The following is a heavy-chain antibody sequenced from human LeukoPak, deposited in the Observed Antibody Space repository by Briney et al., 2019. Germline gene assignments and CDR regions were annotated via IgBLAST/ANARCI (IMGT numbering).Heavy chain of an antibody. V-gene: IGHV4-39*01. J-gene: IGHJ4*02. CDR3: ARHSSSWSPNPDY. D-gene: IGHD6-13*01. Sequence: SETLSLTCTVSGDSISNNNYYWGWIRQPPGKGLEWIGTVYYSGSTYYIPSLRGRLTISLDTSKNQFSLRLSSVTAADTAVYYCARHSSSWSPNPDYWGQGTLVTVSS. CDR1: GDSISNNNYY. CDR2: VYYSGST.